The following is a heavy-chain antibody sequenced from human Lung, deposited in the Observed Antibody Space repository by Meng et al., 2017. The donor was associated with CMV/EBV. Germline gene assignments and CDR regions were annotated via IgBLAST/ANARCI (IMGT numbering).Heavy chain of an antibody. CDR1: GFSFDDNA. CDR3: AKDNDYDSSGYYVDY. J-gene: IGHJ4*02. CDR2: ITWDGIST. V-gene: IGHV3-43D*04. Sequence: GEXXKISCAASGFSFDDNAMHWVRQAPGKGLEWVSLITWDGISTYCADFVKGGFTTARDNSKNFQYLEMHSLRAEDSAFYYCAKDNDYDSSGYYVDYWGQGTLVTVSS. D-gene: IGHD3-22*01.